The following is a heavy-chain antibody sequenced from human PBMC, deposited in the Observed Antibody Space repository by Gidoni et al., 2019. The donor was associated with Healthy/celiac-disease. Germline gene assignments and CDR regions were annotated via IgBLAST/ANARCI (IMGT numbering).Heavy chain of an antibody. CDR2: INLSGST. CDR1: GGSFSGYY. Sequence: QVQLQQWGAGLLKPSETLSLTCAVYGGSFSGYYWSWIRQPPGKGLEWIGEINLSGSTNYNPSLKSRVTISVDTSKNQFSLKLSSVTAADTAVYYCARVPRPQGGGDYWGQGTLVTVSS. J-gene: IGHJ4*02. D-gene: IGHD1-26*01. CDR3: ARVPRPQGGGDY. V-gene: IGHV4-34*01.